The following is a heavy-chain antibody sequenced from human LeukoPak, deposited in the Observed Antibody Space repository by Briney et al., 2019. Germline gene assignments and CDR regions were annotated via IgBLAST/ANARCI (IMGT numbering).Heavy chain of an antibody. CDR3: ARDYYDSSGYLPFDY. Sequence: GASVKVSCKASGYTFTSYGISWVRQAPGQGLEWMGWISAYNGNTNYAQKFQGRITMTTETSTSTAYMELRSLRSDDTAVYYCARDYYDSSGYLPFDYWGQGTQVTVSS. CDR2: ISAYNGNT. J-gene: IGHJ4*02. CDR1: GYTFTSYG. D-gene: IGHD3-22*01. V-gene: IGHV1-18*01.